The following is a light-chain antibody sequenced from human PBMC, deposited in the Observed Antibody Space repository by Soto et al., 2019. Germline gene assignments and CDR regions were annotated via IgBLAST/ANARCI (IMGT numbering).Light chain of an antibody. Sequence: QSVLTQPPSASGTPGQGVTISCSGSSSNVGVNFVYWYQHLPGTAPKLLIYRNDQRPSGVPDRFSGSKSGTSSSLAISGFRYEDEADYYCAAWDDSLRGRVFGTGTKVTVL. CDR1: SSNVGVNF. CDR2: RND. CDR3: AAWDDSLRGRV. V-gene: IGLV1-47*01. J-gene: IGLJ1*01.